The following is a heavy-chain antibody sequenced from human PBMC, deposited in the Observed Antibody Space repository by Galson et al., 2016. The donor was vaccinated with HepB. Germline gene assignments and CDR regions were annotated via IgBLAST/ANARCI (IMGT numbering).Heavy chain of an antibody. CDR2: ISSNGVHT. CDR3: VRGTRLTTGLSWFDP. D-gene: IGHD1-14*01. Sequence: SLRLSCAASGFTFSIYAIHWVRQAPGKGLQYVSSISSNGVHTFYADSVKGGFIISRDNSKNTLYLQMSSLRAEDTAVYYCVRGTRLTTGLSWFDPWGQGTLVSVSS. CDR1: GFTFSIYA. V-gene: IGHV3-64D*08. J-gene: IGHJ5*02.